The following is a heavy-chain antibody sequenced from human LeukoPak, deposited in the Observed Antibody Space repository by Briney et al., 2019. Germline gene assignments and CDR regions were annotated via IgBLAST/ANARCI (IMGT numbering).Heavy chain of an antibody. V-gene: IGHV3-66*02. D-gene: IGHD2-2*02. CDR2: IYGGGST. Sequence: GGSLRLSCAASGFTVSSNYMSWVRQAPGKGLEWDSVIYGGGSTYYADSVKGRFTIYRDNSKNTLYLQMNSLRAEGTGVYQCARHKAHIVVVPAAIGDWGQGTLVTVSS. CDR3: ARHKAHIVVVPAAIGD. J-gene: IGHJ4*02. CDR1: GFTVSSNY.